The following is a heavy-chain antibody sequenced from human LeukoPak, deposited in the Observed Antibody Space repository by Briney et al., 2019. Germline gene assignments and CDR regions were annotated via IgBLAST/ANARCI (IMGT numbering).Heavy chain of an antibody. CDR2: ISSRSTTI. CDR3: GKGSLAVAATPLDF. CDR1: GFDFSNSF. V-gene: IGHV3-11*01. D-gene: IGHD6-19*01. Sequence: PGGSLRPSCTASGFDFSNSFMSWVRQAPGKGLEWISYISSRSTTIYYADSVKGRFTISGDNGKNTVYLQMNNLRVDDTAVFYCGKGSLAVAATPLDFWGQGTLVTVSS. J-gene: IGHJ4*02.